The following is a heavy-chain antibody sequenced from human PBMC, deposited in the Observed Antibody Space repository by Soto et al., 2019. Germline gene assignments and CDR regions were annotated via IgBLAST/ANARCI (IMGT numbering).Heavy chain of an antibody. V-gene: IGHV4-59*08. CDR1: GGSISSYY. CDR3: ARARLWYYFDY. D-gene: IGHD2-21*01. Sequence: QVQLQESGPGLVKPSETLSLTCTVSGGSISSYYWSWIRQPPGKGLEWIGYIYYSGSTNYNPSLKSRVTISVDTSKNQFSLKLSSVTAADTAVYYCARARLWYYFDYWGQGTLVTVSS. CDR2: IYYSGST. J-gene: IGHJ4*02.